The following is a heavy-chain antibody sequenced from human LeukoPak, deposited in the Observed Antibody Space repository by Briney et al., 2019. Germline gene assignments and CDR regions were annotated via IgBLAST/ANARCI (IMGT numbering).Heavy chain of an antibody. CDR2: ITGSGSST. V-gene: IGHV3-23*01. CDR1: GFTFSSYW. D-gene: IGHD1-1*01. CDR3: AKRSGQTTDY. Sequence: GGSLRLSCAASGFTFSSYWMSWVRQAPGKGLEWVSGITGSGSSTYYADSVKGRFTISRDNSKNTLYLQMSSLRAEDTAVYYCAKRSGQTTDYWGQGTLVTVSS. J-gene: IGHJ4*02.